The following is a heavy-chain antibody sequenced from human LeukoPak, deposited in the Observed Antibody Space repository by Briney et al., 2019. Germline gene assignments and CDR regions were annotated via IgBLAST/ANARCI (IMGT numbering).Heavy chain of an antibody. Sequence: SVKVSCKASGGTFSSYAISWVRQAPGPGLEWMGRIIPIFGTANYAQKFQGRVTITTDESTSTAYMELSSLRSEDTAVYYCARGRPYCSGGSCYRRFDYWGQGTLVTVSS. CDR1: GGTFSSYA. D-gene: IGHD2-15*01. CDR2: IIPIFGTA. CDR3: ARGRPYCSGGSCYRRFDY. V-gene: IGHV1-69*05. J-gene: IGHJ4*02.